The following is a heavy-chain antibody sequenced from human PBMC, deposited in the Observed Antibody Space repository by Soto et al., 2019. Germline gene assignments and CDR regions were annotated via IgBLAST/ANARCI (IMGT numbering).Heavy chain of an antibody. CDR1: EFTFSNYA. V-gene: IGHV3-15*01. CDR3: ITDGPDGRAY. J-gene: IGHJ4*01. CDR2: IKSKTDGGTT. Sequence: PGGSLRLSCAASEFTFSNYAMSWVRQAPGKGLEWVARIKSKTDGGTTDYATPVKGRFTISRDDSKNTLYLQMNSLKIEDTAVYYRITDGPDGRAYWGQGTQVTVSS.